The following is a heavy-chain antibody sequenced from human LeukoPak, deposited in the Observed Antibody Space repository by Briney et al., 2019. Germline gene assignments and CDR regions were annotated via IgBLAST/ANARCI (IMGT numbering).Heavy chain of an antibody. J-gene: IGHJ6*02. V-gene: IGHV3-7*03. CDR2: INHNGNVN. D-gene: IGHD3-16*01. CDR1: GFTFSSYW. Sequence: GGSLRLSCAASGFTFSSYWMNWARQAPGKGLECVASINHNGNVNYYVDSVKGRFTISRDHAKNSLYLQMSNLRAEDTAVYFCARGGGLDVWGQGATVTVSS. CDR3: ARGGGLDV.